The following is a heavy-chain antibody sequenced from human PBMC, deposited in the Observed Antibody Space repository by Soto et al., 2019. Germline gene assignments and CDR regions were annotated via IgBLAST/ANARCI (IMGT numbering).Heavy chain of an antibody. D-gene: IGHD6-13*01. V-gene: IGHV4-31*03. CDR2: IYYSGST. CDR3: ARDPYSSSWYNGGGV. J-gene: IGHJ6*02. CDR1: GGSISSGGYY. Sequence: PSETLSLNCTVSGGSISSGGYYWSWIRQHPGKGLEWIGYIYYSGSTYYNPSLKSRVTISVDTSKNQFSLKLSSVTAADTAVYYCARDPYSSSWYNGGGVWGQGTTVTVSS.